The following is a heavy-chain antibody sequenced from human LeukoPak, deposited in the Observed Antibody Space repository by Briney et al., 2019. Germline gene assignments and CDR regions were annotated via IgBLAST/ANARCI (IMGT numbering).Heavy chain of an antibody. V-gene: IGHV3-33*01. D-gene: IGHD6-19*01. J-gene: IGHJ6*04. CDR3: ARYSSGWTRGVYYYYYGMDV. Sequence: GGSLRLSCAASGSTFSSYGMHWVRQAPGKGLEWVAVIWYDGSNKYYADSVKGRFTISRDNSKNTLYLQMNSLRAEDTAVYYCARYSSGWTRGVYYYYYGMDVWGKGTTVTVSS. CDR2: IWYDGSNK. CDR1: GSTFSSYG.